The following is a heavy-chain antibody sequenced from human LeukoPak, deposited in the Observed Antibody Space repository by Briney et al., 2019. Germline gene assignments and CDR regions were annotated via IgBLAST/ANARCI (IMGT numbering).Heavy chain of an antibody. Sequence: GESLKISCKGSGYSFTTYWNTWVRQMPGKGLEWMGTIDPSDSYTNYSPSFQGHVSISVDKSISTAYLQWSSLKASDTAMYYCARHLYGSVTYNVDYWGQGTLVTVSS. J-gene: IGHJ4*02. V-gene: IGHV5-10-1*01. CDR3: ARHLYGSVTYNVDY. D-gene: IGHD3-10*01. CDR1: GYSFTTYW. CDR2: IDPSDSYT.